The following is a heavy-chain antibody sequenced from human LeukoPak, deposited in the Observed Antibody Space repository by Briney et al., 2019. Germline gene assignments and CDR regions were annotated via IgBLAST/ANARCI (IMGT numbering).Heavy chain of an antibody. J-gene: IGHJ5*02. Sequence: SETLSLTCTVSGGSISSSSYYWGWIRQPPGKGLEWIGSIYYSGSTYYNPSLKSRVTISVDTSKNQFSLKLSSVTAADTAVYYCARGPYIVVVPAARRGFDPWGQGTLVTVSS. V-gene: IGHV4-39*07. CDR1: GGSISSSSYY. CDR3: ARGPYIVVVPAARRGFDP. CDR2: IYYSGST. D-gene: IGHD2-2*01.